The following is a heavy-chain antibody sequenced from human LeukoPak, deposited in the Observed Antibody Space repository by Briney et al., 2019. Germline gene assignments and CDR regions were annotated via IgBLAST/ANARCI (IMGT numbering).Heavy chain of an antibody. CDR2: IKQDGSEK. V-gene: IGHV3-7*01. D-gene: IGHD3-9*01. CDR3: ARGSVLRYFDWLLSTYYYYYYYMDV. J-gene: IGHJ6*03. Sequence: GGSLRLSCTASGFTFGDYAVSWVRQAPGKGLEWVANIKQDGSEKYYVDSVKGRFTISRDNAKNSLYLQMNSLRAEDTAVYYCARGSVLRYFDWLLSTYYYYYYYMDVWGKGTTVTISS. CDR1: GFTFGDYA.